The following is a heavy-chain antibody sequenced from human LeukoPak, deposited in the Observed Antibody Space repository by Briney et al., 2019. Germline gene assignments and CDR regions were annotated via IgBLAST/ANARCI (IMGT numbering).Heavy chain of an antibody. CDR3: TRGVVNAYAAFDY. CDR2: ISFDGSTK. V-gene: IGHV3-30*03. CDR1: GFIFSSYG. J-gene: IGHJ4*02. Sequence: PGGSLRLSCAASGFIFSSYGMHWVRQAPGKGLEWVSMISFDGSTKDYADSVKGRFTISRDNSNNTLDLQLNSLRAEDTALYYCTRGVVNAYAAFDYXXQGTLVIVSS. D-gene: IGHD3-16*01.